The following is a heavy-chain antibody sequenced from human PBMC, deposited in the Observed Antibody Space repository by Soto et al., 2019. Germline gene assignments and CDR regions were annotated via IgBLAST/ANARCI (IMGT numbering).Heavy chain of an antibody. CDR2: ISWKSGNI. Sequence: HPGGALRPSVRAPDIAFHTNATHGCARFPGKGREWVSGISWKSGNIGYADYAKGRFTISRDNAKSSLYLQMNSMRAEDTAFYYCAKDLDRIRSVGQPLDVWGQGTTVTVSS. D-gene: IGHD1-20*01. CDR1: DIAFHTNA. V-gene: IGHV3-9*01. CDR3: AKDLDRIRSVGQPLDV. J-gene: IGHJ6*02.